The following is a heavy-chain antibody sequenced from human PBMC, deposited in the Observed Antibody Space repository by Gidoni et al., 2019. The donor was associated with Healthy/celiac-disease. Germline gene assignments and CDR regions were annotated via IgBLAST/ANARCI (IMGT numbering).Heavy chain of an antibody. D-gene: IGHD3-22*01. V-gene: IGHV3-23*01. CDR1: GFTFSSYA. CDR2: ISGSGGST. CDR3: AKDLIVLHYYDSSGYFDY. Sequence: EVQLLESGGGLVQPGGSLRLSCAASGFTFSSYAMSWVRQAPGQGLEWVSAISGSGGSTYYADSVKGRFTISRDNSKNTLYLQMNSLRAEDTAVYYCAKDLIVLHYYDSSGYFDYWGQGTLVTVSS. J-gene: IGHJ4*02.